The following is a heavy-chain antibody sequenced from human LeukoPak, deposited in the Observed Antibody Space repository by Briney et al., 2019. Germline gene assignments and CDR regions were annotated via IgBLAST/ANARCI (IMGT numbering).Heavy chain of an antibody. CDR2: INKDGSEK. D-gene: IGHD2-15*01. CDR3: ARVPFCSGPTCYGFFDY. J-gene: IGHJ4*02. CDR1: GFTFSSYE. Sequence: GGSLRLSCAASGFTFSSYEMNWVRQAPGKGLEWVASINKDGSEKYYVDSMKGRFTISRDNAKNSLYLQMNSLRAEDTAVYYCARVPFCSGPTCYGFFDYWGQGTLVTVSS. V-gene: IGHV3-7*03.